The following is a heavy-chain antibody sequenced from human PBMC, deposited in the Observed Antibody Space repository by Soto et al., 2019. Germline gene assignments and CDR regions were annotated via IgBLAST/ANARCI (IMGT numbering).Heavy chain of an antibody. V-gene: IGHV1-2*02. CDR3: GLEPTGTGGFDY. Sequence: QVQMVQSGAEVKKPGASVKVSCKASGHTFTGHHMHWVRQAPGQGLGWMGLIDLDIGDTKYAQKFQGRVTPTSDTSITTAYMELRGLRSDDTAVYYCGLEPTGTGGFDYWGQGTLVTVSS. CDR1: GHTFTGHH. CDR2: IDLDIGDT. J-gene: IGHJ4*02. D-gene: IGHD7-27*01.